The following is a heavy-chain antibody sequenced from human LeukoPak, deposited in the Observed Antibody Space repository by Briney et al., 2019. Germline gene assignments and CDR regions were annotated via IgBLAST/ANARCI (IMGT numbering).Heavy chain of an antibody. CDR2: ISSSGNIV. J-gene: IGHJ4*02. Sequence: TGGSLRLSCAASGFTFSSYAMNWVRQAPGKGLEWVSYISSSGNIVHSADSVKGRFTISRDNAKNSLYLQMNSLRAEDTALYYCVTETNYYDTSGTLFDYWGQGTLVTVSS. V-gene: IGHV3-48*01. D-gene: IGHD3-22*01. CDR1: GFTFSSYA. CDR3: VTETNYYDTSGTLFDY.